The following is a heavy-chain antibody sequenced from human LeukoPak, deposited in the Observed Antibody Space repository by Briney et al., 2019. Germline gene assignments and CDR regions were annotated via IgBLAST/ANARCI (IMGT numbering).Heavy chain of an antibody. D-gene: IGHD1-1*01. CDR1: GFTFSSYA. CDR2: IYYSGST. V-gene: IGHV4-31*02. J-gene: IGHJ4*02. Sequence: LRLSCAASGFTFSSYAMSWIRQHPGKGLEWIGYIYYSGSTYYNPSLKSRVTISVDTSKNQFSLKLSSVTAADTAVYYCAIERANWAYFDYWGQGTLVTVSS. CDR3: AIERANWAYFDY.